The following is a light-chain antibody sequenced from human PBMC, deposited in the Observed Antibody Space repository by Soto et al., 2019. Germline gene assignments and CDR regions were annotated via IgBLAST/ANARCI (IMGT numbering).Light chain of an antibody. CDR3: GTWDSSLSAGPYV. CDR1: SSNIGNNY. V-gene: IGLV1-51*01. CDR2: DNN. Sequence: QSVLTQPPSVSAAPGQKVTISCSGSSSNIGNNYVSWYQQLPGTAPKLLIYDNNKRPSGIPDRFSGSKSGTSATLGITGLQTGDEADYCGTWDSSLSAGPYVFGTGTKLTVL. J-gene: IGLJ1*01.